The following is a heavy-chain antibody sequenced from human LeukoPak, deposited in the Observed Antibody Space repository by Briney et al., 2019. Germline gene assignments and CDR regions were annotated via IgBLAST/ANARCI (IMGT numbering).Heavy chain of an antibody. V-gene: IGHV4-39*07. D-gene: IGHD6-13*01. Sequence: PSETLSLTCTVSGGSISSSSYYWGWIRQPPGKGLEWIGSIYYSGSTYYNPSLKSRVTISVDTSKNQFSLKLSSVTAADTAVYYYARDARVAAAGTLDYWGQGTLVTVSS. CDR2: IYYSGST. CDR3: ARDARVAAAGTLDY. J-gene: IGHJ4*02. CDR1: GGSISSSSYY.